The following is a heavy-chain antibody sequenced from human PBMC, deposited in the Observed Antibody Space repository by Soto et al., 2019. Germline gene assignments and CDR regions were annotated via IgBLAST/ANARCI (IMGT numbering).Heavy chain of an antibody. D-gene: IGHD6-6*01. Sequence: PGGSLRLSCAASGFTVSANYVSWVRQAPGKGLEWVSLIYTDGTTYYADSVKGRFTFSRDNSKNSLYLQMNSLRAEDTAVYYCTRVSSPLHHNFFDPWGPGTLVTVSS. V-gene: IGHV3-53*01. CDR3: TRVSSPLHHNFFDP. J-gene: IGHJ5*02. CDR1: GFTVSANY. CDR2: IYTDGTT.